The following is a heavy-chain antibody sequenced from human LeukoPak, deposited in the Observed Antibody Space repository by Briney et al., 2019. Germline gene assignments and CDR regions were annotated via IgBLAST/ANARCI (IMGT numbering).Heavy chain of an antibody. CDR3: ARVLVDCSGGSCYYFDY. D-gene: IGHD2-15*01. J-gene: IGHJ4*02. CDR2: SITVGSP. V-gene: IGHV4-59*08. CDR1: VAPSVVTT. Sequence: SETCPSPALSLVAPSVVTTGAGSGSPQGRDWSGLGTSITVGSPYSNPSLKSRLTISVDTSKNQFSLKLSSVTAADTAVYYCARVLVDCSGGSCYYFDYWGQGTLVTVSS.